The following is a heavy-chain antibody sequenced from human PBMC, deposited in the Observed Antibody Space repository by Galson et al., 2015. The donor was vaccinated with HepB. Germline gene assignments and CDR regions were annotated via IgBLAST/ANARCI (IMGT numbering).Heavy chain of an antibody. CDR2: ISYDGSNK. CDR1: GFTFSSYA. Sequence: LRLSCAASGFTFSSYAMHWVRQAPGKGLEWVAVISYDGSNKYYADSVKGRFTISRDNSKNTLYLQMNSLRAEDTAVYYCARDDAPDYDPYYFDYWGQGTLVTVSS. V-gene: IGHV3-30-3*01. CDR3: ARDDAPDYDPYYFDY. D-gene: IGHD4-17*01. J-gene: IGHJ4*02.